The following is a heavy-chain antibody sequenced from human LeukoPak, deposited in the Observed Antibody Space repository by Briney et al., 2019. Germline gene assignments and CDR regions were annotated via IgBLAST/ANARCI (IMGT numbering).Heavy chain of an antibody. CDR2: FDPEDGET. Sequence: GASVKVSCKVSGYTLTELSMHWVRQAPGKGLEWMGGFDPEDGETIYAQKFQGRVTMTEDTSTDTAYMELSSLRSEDTAVYYCATAGGYCSSTSCYRRVDYYGMDVWGQGTTVTVSS. CDR1: GYTLTELS. CDR3: ATAGGYCSSTSCYRRVDYYGMDV. J-gene: IGHJ6*02. V-gene: IGHV1-24*01. D-gene: IGHD2-2*01.